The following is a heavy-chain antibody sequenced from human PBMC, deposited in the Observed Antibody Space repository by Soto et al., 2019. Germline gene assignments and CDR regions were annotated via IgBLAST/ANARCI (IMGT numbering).Heavy chain of an antibody. Sequence: PGGSLRLSCAASGFTFSSYALSWVRQAPGKGLQCVSTVSGNGLSTYYADSVKGRFTISRDNSKNTLYLQMNSLRAEDTAVYYCAKSQIVVVTAIPLFDYWGQGTLVTVSS. D-gene: IGHD2-21*02. CDR1: GFTFSSYA. J-gene: IGHJ4*02. CDR3: AKSQIVVVTAIPLFDY. V-gene: IGHV3-23*01. CDR2: VSGNGLST.